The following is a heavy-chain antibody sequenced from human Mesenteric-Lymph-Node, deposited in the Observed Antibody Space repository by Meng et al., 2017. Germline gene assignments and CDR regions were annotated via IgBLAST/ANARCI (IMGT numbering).Heavy chain of an antibody. CDR1: GGSISSSNYY. Sequence: SETLSLTCTVSGGSISSSNYYWGWIRQPPGKGLEWIGSIYFSGSTYYNPSLKSRVTISLDTSNNQFSLRLTSATAADTAVYYCARDRYSSNHYVEWGQGTLVTVSS. CDR2: IYFSGST. V-gene: IGHV4-39*07. J-gene: IGHJ4*02. CDR3: ARDRYSSNHYVE. D-gene: IGHD6-13*01.